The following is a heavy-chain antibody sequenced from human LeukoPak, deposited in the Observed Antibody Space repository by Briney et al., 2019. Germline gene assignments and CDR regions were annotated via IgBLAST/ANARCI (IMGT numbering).Heavy chain of an antibody. D-gene: IGHD2-2*01. Sequence: PSETLSLTCTVSGGSISSGGYYWSWIRQPPGKGLEWIGYIYHSGSTYYNPSLKSRVTISVDRSKNQFSLKLSSVTAADTAVYYCARKGEDIVVVPAANTDYGMDVWGQGTTVTVSS. CDR3: ARKGEDIVVVPAANTDYGMDV. J-gene: IGHJ6*02. CDR2: IYHSGST. CDR1: GGSISSGGYY. V-gene: IGHV4-30-2*01.